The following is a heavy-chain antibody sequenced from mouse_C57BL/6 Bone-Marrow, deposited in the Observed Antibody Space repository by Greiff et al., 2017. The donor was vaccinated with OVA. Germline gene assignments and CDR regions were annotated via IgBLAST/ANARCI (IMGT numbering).Heavy chain of an antibody. CDR3: ARHRGWLLREYFEV. CDR1: GFTFSSYG. CDR2: ISSGGSYP. D-gene: IGHD2-3*01. Sequence: EVKLMESGGDLVKPGGSLKLSCAASGFTFSSYGMSWVRQTPDKRLEWVATISSGGSYPYYPDSVKGRFTISRDNAKNTLYLEMSSLKSEDTAMYYCARHRGWLLREYFEVLGTGTTVTVSS. V-gene: IGHV5-6*01. J-gene: IGHJ1*03.